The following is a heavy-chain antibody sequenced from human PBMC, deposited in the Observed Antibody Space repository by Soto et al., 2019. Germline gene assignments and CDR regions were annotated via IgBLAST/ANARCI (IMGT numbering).Heavy chain of an antibody. CDR3: ARQNHYDFWRGYLYYYYMDV. CDR2: IYYSGSS. J-gene: IGHJ6*03. Sequence: SETLSLTCTVSGGSISSSSYYWGWIRQPPGKGLEWIGSIYYSGSSYYNPSLKSRVTISVDTSKNQFSLKLSSVTAADTAVYYCARQNHYDFWRGYLYYYYMDVWGKGTTVTVSS. V-gene: IGHV4-39*01. CDR1: GGSISSSSYY. D-gene: IGHD3-3*01.